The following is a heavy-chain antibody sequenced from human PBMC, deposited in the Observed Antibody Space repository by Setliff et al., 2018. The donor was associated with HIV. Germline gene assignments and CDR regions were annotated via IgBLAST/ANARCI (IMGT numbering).Heavy chain of an antibody. V-gene: IGHV4-4*09. CDR1: GDSISSYS. CDR3: ARRVLQDSTITSSNWFDS. CDR2: VYASGET. Sequence: SETLSLTCTVSGDSISSYSWNWIRQPPGRGLEWIGYVYASGETNYNPSLKSRVTMSTETSRNQFFLNLNYATAPDTAVYFCARRVLQDSTITSSNWFDSWGQGTLVTVSS. J-gene: IGHJ5*01. D-gene: IGHD2-2*01.